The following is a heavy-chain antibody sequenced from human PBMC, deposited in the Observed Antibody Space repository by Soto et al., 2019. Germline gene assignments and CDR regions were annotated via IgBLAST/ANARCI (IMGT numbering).Heavy chain of an antibody. Sequence: SSVQVSCKASGGTFSSYAISWVRQAPGQGLEWMGGIIPIFGTANYAQKFQGRVTITADESTSTAYMELRRLRSDDPAVYYCARDFGSDLSAPGAVFDYWGQGTLVTVSA. D-gene: IGHD3-3*01. CDR1: GGTFSSYA. V-gene: IGHV1-69*13. J-gene: IGHJ4*02. CDR2: IIPIFGTA. CDR3: ARDFGSDLSAPGAVFDY.